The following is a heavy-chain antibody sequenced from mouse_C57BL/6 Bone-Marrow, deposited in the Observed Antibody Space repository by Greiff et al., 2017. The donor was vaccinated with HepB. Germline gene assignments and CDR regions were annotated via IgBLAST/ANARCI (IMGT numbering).Heavy chain of an antibody. V-gene: IGHV5-4*03. CDR2: ISDGGSYT. CDR3: ARRDYYGKDYYAMDY. D-gene: IGHD1-1*01. J-gene: IGHJ4*01. CDR1: GFTFSSYA. Sequence: EVKLQESGGGLVKPGGSLKLSCAASGFTFSSYAMSWVRQTPEKRLEWVATISDGGSYTYYPDNVKGRFTISRDNAKNNLYLQMSHLKSEDTAMYYCARRDYYGKDYYAMDYWGQGTSVTVSS.